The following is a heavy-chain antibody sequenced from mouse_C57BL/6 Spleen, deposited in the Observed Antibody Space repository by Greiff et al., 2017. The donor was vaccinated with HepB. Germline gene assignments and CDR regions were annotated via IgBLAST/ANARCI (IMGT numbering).Heavy chain of an antibody. Sequence: QVQLKESGAELVRPGTSVKVSCKASGYAFTNYLIAWVKQRPGQGLEWIGVINPGSGGNNYNEKFKGKATLTADKSSSTAYMQLSSLTSEDSAVYFCAREYDGNYFDYWGQGTTLTVSS. CDR1: GYAFTNYL. D-gene: IGHD2-3*01. V-gene: IGHV1-54*01. CDR3: AREYDGNYFDY. J-gene: IGHJ2*01. CDR2: INPGSGGN.